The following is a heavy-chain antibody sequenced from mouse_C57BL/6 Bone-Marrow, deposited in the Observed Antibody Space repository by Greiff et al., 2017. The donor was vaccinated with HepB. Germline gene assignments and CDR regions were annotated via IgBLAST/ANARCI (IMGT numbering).Heavy chain of an antibody. CDR2: ISDGGSYT. CDR3: SRDMVTTGRVDAMDY. V-gene: IGHV5-4*01. D-gene: IGHD2-2*01. Sequence: EVKLVESGGGLVKPGGSLKLSCAASGFTFSSYAMSWVRQTPEKRLEWVATISDGGSYTYYPDNVKGRFTISRDNAKNNLYLQMSHLKSEDTAMYYCSRDMVTTGRVDAMDYWGQGTSVTVSS. J-gene: IGHJ4*01. CDR1: GFTFSSYA.